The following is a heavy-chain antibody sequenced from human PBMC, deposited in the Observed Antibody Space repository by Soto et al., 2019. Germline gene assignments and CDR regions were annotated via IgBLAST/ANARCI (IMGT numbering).Heavy chain of an antibody. J-gene: IGHJ4*02. CDR2: ISNDGSNK. CDR1: GFTFSSYG. CDR3: GGGLYFSDY. V-gene: IGHV3-30*03. Sequence: QVQLVESGGGVVQPGRSLRLSCAASGFTFSSYGMHWVRQAPGKGLEWVALISNDGSNKYYVDSVKGRFTISRDNSKNTLYLQMNSLRAEDTAVYYCGGGLYFSDYWGQGTLITVSS. D-gene: IGHD3-16*01.